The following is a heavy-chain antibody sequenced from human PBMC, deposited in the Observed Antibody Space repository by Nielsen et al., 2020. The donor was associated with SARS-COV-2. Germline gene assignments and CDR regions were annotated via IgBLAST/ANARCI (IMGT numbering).Heavy chain of an antibody. J-gene: IGHJ5*02. V-gene: IGHV4-34*01. CDR3: ARGAARLSP. CDR1: GGSFSGYY. CDR2: INHSGST. D-gene: IGHD2/OR15-2a*01. Sequence: SETLSLTCAVYGGSFSGYYWSWIRQPPGKGLEWIGEINHSGSTNYNPSLKSRVTISVDTSKNQFSLKLSSVTAADTAVYYCARGAARLSPWGQGTLVTVSS.